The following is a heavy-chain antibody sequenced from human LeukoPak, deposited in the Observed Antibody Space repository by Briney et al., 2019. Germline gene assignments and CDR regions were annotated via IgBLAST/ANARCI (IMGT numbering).Heavy chain of an antibody. V-gene: IGHV3-23*01. J-gene: IGHJ3*02. CDR1: GFTFSTYA. CDR2: IFNSGVST. CDR3: AKRRDGYNSGAFDT. D-gene: IGHD5-24*01. Sequence: GPLRLSCAASGFTFSTYAMSWVRQAPGKGLEWVSEIFNSGVSTYLADSVQGRFSISRDDSVNTLYLHMGRLRAEDTAVYFCAKRRDGYNSGAFDTWGQGTMVTVSS.